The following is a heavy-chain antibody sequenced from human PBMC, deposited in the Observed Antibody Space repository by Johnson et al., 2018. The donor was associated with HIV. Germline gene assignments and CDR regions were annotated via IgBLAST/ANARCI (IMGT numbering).Heavy chain of an antibody. D-gene: IGHD6-25*01. V-gene: IGHV3-33*06. CDR1: GFGFSDHY. CDR3: AKDSATDPFDI. J-gene: IGHJ3*02. CDR2: IWYDGSNK. Sequence: QMQLVESGGGLVQPGGSLRLSCAASGFGFSDHYMDWVRQAPGKGLEWVAVIWYDGSNKYYADSVKGRFTISRDNSKNTLYLQMNSLRAEDTAVYYCAKDSATDPFDIWGQGTMVTVSS.